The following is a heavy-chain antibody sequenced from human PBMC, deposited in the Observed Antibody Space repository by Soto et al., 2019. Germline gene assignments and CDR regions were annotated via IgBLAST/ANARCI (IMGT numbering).Heavy chain of an antibody. Sequence: EVQLVESGGGLVQPGGSLRLSCAASGFTVSSNYMSWVRQAPGKGLEWVSVIYSGGSTYYADSVKGRFTISRDNSKNTLYLQMNSLRAEDPAVYYCARVVVVVAADVFSDAFDIWGPGTTVTGSS. V-gene: IGHV3-66*01. CDR2: IYSGGST. D-gene: IGHD2-15*01. CDR1: GFTVSSNY. J-gene: IGHJ3*02. CDR3: ARVVVVVAADVFSDAFDI.